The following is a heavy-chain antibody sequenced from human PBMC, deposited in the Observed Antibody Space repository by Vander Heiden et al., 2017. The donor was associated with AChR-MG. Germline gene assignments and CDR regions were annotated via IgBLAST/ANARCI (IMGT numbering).Heavy chain of an antibody. CDR3: ASSIVGATRPYWYFDL. V-gene: IGHV4-39*01. CDR2: IYYSGST. CDR1: GGSISSSSYY. Sequence: QLQLQESGPGLVKPSETLSLTCTVSGGSISSSSYYGCWIRQPPGKGLEWIGSIYYSGSTYYNPSLKSRVTISVDTSKNQFSLKLSSVTAADTAVYYCASSIVGATRPYWYFDLWGRGTLVTVSS. J-gene: IGHJ2*01. D-gene: IGHD1-26*01.